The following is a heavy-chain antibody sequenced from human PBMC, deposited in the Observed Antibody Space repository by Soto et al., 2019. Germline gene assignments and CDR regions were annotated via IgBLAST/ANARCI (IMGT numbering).Heavy chain of an antibody. Sequence: SETLSLTCTVSGGSISSYYWSWIRQPAGKGLEWIGRIYTSGSTNYNPSLKSRVTMSVDTSKNQFSLKLSSVTAADTAVYYCARDFGSGIAAAGIWFDPWGQGTLVTVSS. J-gene: IGHJ5*02. CDR1: GGSISSYY. CDR2: IYTSGST. CDR3: ARDFGSGIAAAGIWFDP. D-gene: IGHD6-13*01. V-gene: IGHV4-4*07.